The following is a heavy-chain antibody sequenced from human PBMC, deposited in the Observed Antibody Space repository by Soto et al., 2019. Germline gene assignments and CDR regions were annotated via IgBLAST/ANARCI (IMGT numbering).Heavy chain of an antibody. Sequence: ASVKVSCKASGYTFTSYYLHWVRQAPGQGLEWLGIINPIGGSTTYAQKFQDRVTMTRDTSTTTVYMELSSLRSEDTAVYYCARSEQFYGSGSYYANWSDPWGQGTLVTVSS. CDR2: INPIGGST. J-gene: IGHJ5*02. CDR1: GYTFTSYY. V-gene: IGHV1-46*01. CDR3: ARSEQFYGSGSYYANWSDP. D-gene: IGHD3-10*01.